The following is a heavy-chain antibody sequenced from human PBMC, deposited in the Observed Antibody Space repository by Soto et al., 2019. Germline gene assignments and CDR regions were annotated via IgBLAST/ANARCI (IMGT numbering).Heavy chain of an antibody. CDR2: IIPIFGTA. D-gene: IGHD1-26*01. CDR3: ARGAYGSYYRYYYYYGMDV. V-gene: IGHV1-69*01. CDR1: GGTFSSYA. J-gene: IGHJ6*02. Sequence: QVQLVQSGAEVKKPGSSVKVSCKASGGTFSSYAISWVRQAPGQGLEWMGGIIPIFGTANYAQKLQGRVTITADESTSTAYMELSSLRSEDTAVYYCARGAYGSYYRYYYYYGMDVWGQGTTVTVSS.